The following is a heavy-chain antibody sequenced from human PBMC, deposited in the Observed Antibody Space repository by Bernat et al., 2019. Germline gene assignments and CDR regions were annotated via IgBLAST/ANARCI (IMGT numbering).Heavy chain of an antibody. CDR1: GFTFSSYA. Sequence: QVQLVESGGGVVQPGRSLRLSCAASGFTFSSYAMHWVRQAPGTGLEWVAVISYDGSNKYYADYVKGRYTITRDNSKNTRYLQMNSMRAEDTAVYYCARGSGSNPLGWYFDLWGRGTLVTVSS. CDR2: ISYDGSNK. CDR3: ARGSGSNPLGWYFDL. V-gene: IGHV3-30*01. D-gene: IGHD4-11*01. J-gene: IGHJ2*01.